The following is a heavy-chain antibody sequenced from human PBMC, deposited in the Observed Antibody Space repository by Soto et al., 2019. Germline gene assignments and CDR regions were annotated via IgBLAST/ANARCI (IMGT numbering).Heavy chain of an antibody. V-gene: IGHV3-21*01. D-gene: IGHD1-26*01. CDR2: INGRSNYV. Sequence: LRLSCVFSGFTFSTYTMNWVRQAPGKGLEWVSSINGRSNYVYYADSVKGRFTISRDNAKNSLYLQMNRLRAEDTAIYYCAREDGVVGSSSAFDHWGLGTLVTVSS. CDR1: GFTFSTYT. CDR3: AREDGVVGSSSAFDH. J-gene: IGHJ4*02.